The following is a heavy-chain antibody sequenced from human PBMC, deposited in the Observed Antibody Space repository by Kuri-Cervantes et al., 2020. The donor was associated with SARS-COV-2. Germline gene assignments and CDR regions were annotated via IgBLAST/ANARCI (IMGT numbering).Heavy chain of an antibody. CDR1: GGSVSSGSYY. V-gene: IGHV4-61*01. Sequence: GSLRLSCTVSGGSVSSGSYYWSWIRQPPGKGLEWIGYIYYSGSPNYIPSLKSRVTMSVDTSKNQFSLKLSSVTAADTAVYYCARDPLGFTFGGVIVDAFDIWGQGTMVTVSS. CDR3: ARDPLGFTFGGVIVDAFDI. CDR2: IYYSGSP. D-gene: IGHD3-16*02. J-gene: IGHJ3*02.